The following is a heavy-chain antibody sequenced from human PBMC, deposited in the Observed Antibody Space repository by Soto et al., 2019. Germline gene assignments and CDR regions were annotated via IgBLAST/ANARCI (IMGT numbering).Heavy chain of an antibody. CDR3: ARVGYCSGGSCYSAPYFDY. CDR2: INSDGSST. CDR1: GFTFSSYW. J-gene: IGHJ4*02. D-gene: IGHD2-15*01. V-gene: IGHV3-74*01. Sequence: EVQLVESGGGLVQPGGSLRLSCAASGFTFSSYWMHWVRQAPGKGLVWVSRINSDGSSTSYADSVKGRFTISRDNAKNTLYLQMNSLRAEDTAVYYCARVGYCSGGSCYSAPYFDYWGQGTLVTVSS.